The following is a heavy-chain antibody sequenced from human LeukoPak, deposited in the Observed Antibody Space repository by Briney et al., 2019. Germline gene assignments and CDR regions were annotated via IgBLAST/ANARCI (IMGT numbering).Heavy chain of an antibody. CDR1: GFTFSTYS. D-gene: IGHD1-26*01. V-gene: IGHV3-48*01. Sequence: GGSLRLSCAASGFTFSTYSLNWVRQTPGKGLEWVSYISSSSNSTYYADSVKGRFTISRDNSKNTLYLQMNSLRAEDTAVYYCAKVVSGSYLRSYFDYWGQGTLVTVSS. CDR2: ISSSSNST. J-gene: IGHJ4*02. CDR3: AKVVSGSYLRSYFDY.